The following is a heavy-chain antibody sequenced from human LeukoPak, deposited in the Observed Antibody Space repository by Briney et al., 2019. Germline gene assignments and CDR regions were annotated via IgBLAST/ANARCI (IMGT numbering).Heavy chain of an antibody. Sequence: ASVKVSCKASGYTFTSYGISWVRQAPGQGLEWMGWINPNSGGTNYAQKFQGRVTMTRDTSISTAYMELSRLRSDDTAVYYCARDVDPDYWGQGTLVTVSS. V-gene: IGHV1-2*02. CDR2: INPNSGGT. CDR1: GYTFTSYG. CDR3: ARDVDPDY. J-gene: IGHJ4*02.